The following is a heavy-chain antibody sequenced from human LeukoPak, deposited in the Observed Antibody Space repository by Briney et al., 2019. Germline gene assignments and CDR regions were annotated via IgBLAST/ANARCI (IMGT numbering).Heavy chain of an antibody. CDR1: GGSISNYY. CDR3: ARGIRVTASLLSVGFYFDD. V-gene: IGHV4-4*07. J-gene: IGHJ4*02. D-gene: IGHD2-21*02. Sequence: SETLSLTCTVSGGSISNYYWSWIRQPAGKGLEWIGRKYARGSSNYNPPVQSRVTMSAVTSKNQFSLKLSSVTAADTAVYYCARGIRVTASLLSVGFYFDDWGQGTLVTVSS. CDR2: KYARGSS.